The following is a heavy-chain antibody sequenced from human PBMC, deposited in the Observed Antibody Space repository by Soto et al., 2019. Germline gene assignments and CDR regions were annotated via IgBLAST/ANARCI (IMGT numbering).Heavy chain of an antibody. J-gene: IGHJ6*02. CDR3: ASSGRGRRREGHYYYGMDV. V-gene: IGHV5-51*03. CDR1: GYSFTSYW. D-gene: IGHD3-10*01. CDR2: IYPGDSDT. Sequence: GESLKISCKGSGYSFTSYWIGWVRQMPGKGLEWMGIIYPGDSDTRYSPSFQGQVTISADKSISTAYLRWSSLKASDTAMYYCASSGRGRRREGHYYYGMDVWGQGTTVTVSS.